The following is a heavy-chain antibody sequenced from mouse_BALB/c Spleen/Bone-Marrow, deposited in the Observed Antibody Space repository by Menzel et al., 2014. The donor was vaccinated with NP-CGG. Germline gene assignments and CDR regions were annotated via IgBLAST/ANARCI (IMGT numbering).Heavy chain of an antibody. V-gene: IGHV5-12-2*01. CDR1: GFTFSRYT. D-gene: IGHD2-14*01. J-gene: IGHJ1*01. CDR3: ARHGVRREWYFDV. CDR2: ISNGGGST. Sequence: EVKLVESGGGLVQPGGSLKLSCAASGFTFSRYTMSWVRQTPEKRLEWVAYISNGGGSTYYPDTDTVKGRFTISRDNAKNTLYLQISSLKSEDTAMYYCARHGVRREWYFDVWGAGTTVTVSS.